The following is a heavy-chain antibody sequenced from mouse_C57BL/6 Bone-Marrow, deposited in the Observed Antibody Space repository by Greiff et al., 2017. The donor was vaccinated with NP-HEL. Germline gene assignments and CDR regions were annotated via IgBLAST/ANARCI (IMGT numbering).Heavy chain of an antibody. Sequence: QVQLKQPGAELVRPGSSVKLSCKASGYTFTSYWMHWVKQRPIQGLEGIGNIDPCDSETQYTQKLKDKATLTVDKSSSTASMQLSSLTSDDSAVYYCASNYYGSRGYFYVWGTVTTVTVSS. D-gene: IGHD1-1*01. CDR3: ASNYYGSRGYFYV. J-gene: IGHJ1*03. CDR1: GYTFTSYW. CDR2: IDPCDSET. V-gene: IGHV1-52*01.